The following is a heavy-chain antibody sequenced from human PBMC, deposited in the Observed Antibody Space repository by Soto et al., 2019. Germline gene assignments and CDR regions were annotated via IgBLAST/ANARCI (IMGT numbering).Heavy chain of an antibody. J-gene: IGHJ4*01. CDR3: AGGSYGSSGAVKGHGF. D-gene: IGHD6-6*01. CDR2: INSDGSSI. V-gene: IGHV3-74*01. Sequence: GVAEVNSISFCMHRIIKDTGKGLVWVSRINSDGSSISYADSVKGRFTISRDNAKNTLDLQMNSLRADDTAVYYCAGGSYGSSGAVKGHGFWGQGTLVTVYS. CDR1: EVNSISFC.